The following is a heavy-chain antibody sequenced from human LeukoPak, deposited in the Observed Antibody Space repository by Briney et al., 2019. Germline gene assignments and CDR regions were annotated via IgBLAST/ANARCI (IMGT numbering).Heavy chain of an antibody. J-gene: IGHJ3*02. Sequence: ASVKVSCKASGYTFTGYYMHWVRQAPGQGLEWMGWINPNSGGTNYAQKFQGRVTMTRDTSISTAYIELSSLRSEDTAVYYCARELYSGYDPDAFDIWGQGTMVTVSS. CDR2: INPNSGGT. CDR3: ARELYSGYDPDAFDI. V-gene: IGHV1-2*02. CDR1: GYTFTGYY. D-gene: IGHD5-12*01.